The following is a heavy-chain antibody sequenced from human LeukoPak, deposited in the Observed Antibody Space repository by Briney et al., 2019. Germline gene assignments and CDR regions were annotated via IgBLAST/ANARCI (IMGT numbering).Heavy chain of an antibody. J-gene: IGHJ4*02. V-gene: IGHV3-74*01. CDR3: ARDVGGAGSF. CDR1: GYSFSSYW. CDR2: IDNYGRTI. Sequence: GGSLRLSCAASGYSFSSYWMHWVRQVPGKGLVWVSRIDNYGRTIDYADSVKGRFTISRDNVQNTLYLQMNSLNAEDTAVNYCARDVGGAGSFWGQGTLVTVSS. D-gene: IGHD3-10*01.